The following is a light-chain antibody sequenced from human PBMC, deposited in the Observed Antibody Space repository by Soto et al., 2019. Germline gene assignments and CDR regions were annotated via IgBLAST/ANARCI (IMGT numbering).Light chain of an antibody. CDR1: QSISSNY. CDR3: QQYGSSPRT. V-gene: IGKV3-20*01. J-gene: IGKJ1*01. CDR2: GAS. Sequence: EIVLTQSPGTLSMSPGERATLSCRASQSISSNYLSWYQQTPGQAPSLLIYGASSRATGIPDRFSGSGCGTDFTITISRLEAEDLAVYYCQQYGSSPRTFGQGTKVEFK.